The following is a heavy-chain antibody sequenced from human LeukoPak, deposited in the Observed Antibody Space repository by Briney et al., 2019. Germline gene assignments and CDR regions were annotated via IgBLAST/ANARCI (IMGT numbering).Heavy chain of an antibody. CDR3: ARSLYSSGRVIDY. D-gene: IGHD6-19*01. CDR1: GGTFTSYA. Sequence: ASVKVSCKASGGTFTSYAIHWVRQAPGQRLEWMGWINVGNGNTKYSQGFQGRVTITRDTSASTAYMELSSLRSEDMAVYYCARSLYSSGRVIDYWGQGTLVTVSS. V-gene: IGHV1-3*03. CDR2: INVGNGNT. J-gene: IGHJ4*02.